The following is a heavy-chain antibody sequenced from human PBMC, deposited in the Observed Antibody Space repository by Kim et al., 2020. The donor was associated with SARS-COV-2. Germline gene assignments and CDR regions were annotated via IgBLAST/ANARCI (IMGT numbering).Heavy chain of an antibody. V-gene: IGHV3-7*01. D-gene: IGHD1-26*01. CDR2: MNHDGSQI. Sequence: GGSLRLSCAASGLTFSRSWMGWVRQSPGKGLEWVANMNHDGSQIYYVDSVRGRFTISRDNAKNSLYLQVTSLRSEDTGLYYCARGRDASGSFWGYDAFD. CDR1: GLTFSRSW. CDR3: ARGRDASGSFWGYDAFD. J-gene: IGHJ3*02.